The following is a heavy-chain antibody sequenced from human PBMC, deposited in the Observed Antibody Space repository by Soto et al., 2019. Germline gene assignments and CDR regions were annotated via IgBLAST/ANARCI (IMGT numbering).Heavy chain of an antibody. CDR2: ISYSGST. V-gene: IGHV4-59*12. CDR1: GGSISSYY. J-gene: IGHJ4*02. Sequence: SETLSLTCTVSGGSISSYYWSWIRQPPGKGLEWIGYISYSGSTNYSPSFQGHVTISADKSISTAYLQWSSLKASDTAMYYCARLRVGFGELLTYWGQGTLVTVSS. D-gene: IGHD3-10*01. CDR3: ARLRVGFGELLTY.